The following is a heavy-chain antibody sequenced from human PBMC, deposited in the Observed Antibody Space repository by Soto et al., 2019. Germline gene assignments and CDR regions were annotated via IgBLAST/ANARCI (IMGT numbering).Heavy chain of an antibody. CDR2: INGDGSST. D-gene: IGHD2-8*02. V-gene: IGHV3-74*01. J-gene: IGHJ4*02. Sequence: GGSLRLSCAASGFTFSSYWMHWVRQAPGKGLVWVSRINGDGSSTGYADSVKGRFTISRDNAKNTLFLQMNSLRAEDTAVYFCARESDGANSFWGQGTLLNVSS. CDR3: ARESDGANSF. CDR1: GFTFSSYW.